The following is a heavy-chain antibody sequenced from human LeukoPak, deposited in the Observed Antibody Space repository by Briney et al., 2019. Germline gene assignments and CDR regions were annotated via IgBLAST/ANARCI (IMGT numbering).Heavy chain of an antibody. D-gene: IGHD3-10*01. CDR2: ISFDGNNE. J-gene: IGHJ4*02. V-gene: IGHV3-30*03. CDR1: GFTFSSYW. Sequence: GGSLRLSCAASGFTFSSYWMSWVRQAPGKGLEWVAVISFDGNNEYYADSVRGRFTISRDNSKNTLSLQMNSLRVEDTAVYYCARGRYYLDNWGQGTLVTVSS. CDR3: ARGRYYLDN.